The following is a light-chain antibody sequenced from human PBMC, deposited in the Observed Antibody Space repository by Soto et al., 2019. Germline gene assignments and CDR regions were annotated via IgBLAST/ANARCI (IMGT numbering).Light chain of an antibody. CDR2: EVV. J-gene: IGLJ1*01. Sequence: QSVLTQPPSASGSPGQSVTISCTGTKSDIGVYDFVSWYQHHPGKAPRLIIYEVVQRPSGAPDRFSGSKPGNTASLTVSGLQAADEADYFCKSYAGSNTYVFGSGTKV. CDR3: KSYAGSNTYV. V-gene: IGLV2-8*01. CDR1: KSDIGVYDF.